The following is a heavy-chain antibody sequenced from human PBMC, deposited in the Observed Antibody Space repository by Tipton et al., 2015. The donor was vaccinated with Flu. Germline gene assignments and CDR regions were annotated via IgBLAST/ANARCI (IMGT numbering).Heavy chain of an antibody. CDR1: GGSISSGSYY. Sequence: LRLSCTVSGGSISSGSYYWSWIRQPAGKGLEWIGRIYTSGSTNYNPPLKSRVTISVDTSKNQFSLKLSSVTAADTAVYYCARAGWLLPFDYWGQGTLVTVSS. CDR2: IYTSGST. D-gene: IGHD3-22*01. J-gene: IGHJ4*02. CDR3: ARAGWLLPFDY. V-gene: IGHV4-61*02.